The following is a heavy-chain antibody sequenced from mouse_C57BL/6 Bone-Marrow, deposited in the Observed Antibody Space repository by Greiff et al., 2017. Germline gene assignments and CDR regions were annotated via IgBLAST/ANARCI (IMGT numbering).Heavy chain of an antibody. V-gene: IGHV1-63*01. CDR3: ARARRYFDY. Sequence: VQLQQSGAELVRPGTSVKMSCKASGYTFTNYWIGWAKQRPGHGLEWLGDIYPGGGYTNYNEKCKGKATLTADKSSSTAYMQFSSLTSEDSAIYYCARARRYFDYWGQGTTLTVSS. CDR1: GYTFTNYW. CDR2: IYPGGGYT. J-gene: IGHJ2*01.